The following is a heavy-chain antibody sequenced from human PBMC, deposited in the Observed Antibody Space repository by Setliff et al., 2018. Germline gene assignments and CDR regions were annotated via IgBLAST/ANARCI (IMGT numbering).Heavy chain of an antibody. CDR3: TTAHYTGNSRTLDF. J-gene: IGHJ4*02. CDR1: GFTFSEGW. CDR2: IKSEIAGGTT. D-gene: IGHD1-26*01. V-gene: IGHV3-15*01. Sequence: GGSLRLSCAASGFTFSEGWMSWVRQAPGKGLEWIGRIKSEIAGGTTDYGAPVKGRFTISRDDSKNTLLLQMNNLKTEDTALYYCTTAHYTGNSRTLDFWGPGTLVTVSS.